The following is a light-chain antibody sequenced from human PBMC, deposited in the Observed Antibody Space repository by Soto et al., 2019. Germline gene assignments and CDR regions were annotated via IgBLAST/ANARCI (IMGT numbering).Light chain of an antibody. J-gene: IGLJ2*01. V-gene: IGLV2-14*02. CDR3: SSYTTTKTVV. Sequence: QSALTQPASVSGSPGQSITISCTGSSSDVGTYDLVSWYQHHPGAAPKLMIYEATRRPSGISNRFSGFKSANTAYLTISGVQPEDEADYHCSSYTTTKTVVFGGGTKLTVL. CDR2: EAT. CDR1: SSDVGTYDL.